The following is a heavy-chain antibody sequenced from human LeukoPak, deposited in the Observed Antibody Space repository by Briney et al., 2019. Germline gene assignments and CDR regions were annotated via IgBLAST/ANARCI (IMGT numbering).Heavy chain of an antibody. Sequence: GGSLRLSCAASGFTFSSYSMNCVRQAPGKGLGWVSYISSSSSTIYYADSVKGRFTISRDNAKNPLYLQMNSLRDEDTAVYYCARASMVQFGGDYWGQGTLVTVSS. V-gene: IGHV3-48*02. CDR2: ISSSSSTI. D-gene: IGHD3-16*01. J-gene: IGHJ4*02. CDR1: GFTFSSYS. CDR3: ARASMVQFGGDY.